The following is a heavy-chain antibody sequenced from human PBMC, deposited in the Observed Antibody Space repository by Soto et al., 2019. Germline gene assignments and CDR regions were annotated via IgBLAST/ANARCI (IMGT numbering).Heavy chain of an antibody. V-gene: IGHV3-23*01. CDR1: GFTFSSYA. J-gene: IGHJ4*02. CDR2: ISGSGGST. CDR3: ANLEWPLGY. Sequence: EGQLLESGGGLVQPGGSQRLSCAASGFTFSSYAMSWVRQAPGKGLEWVSAISGSGGSTYYADSVKGRFTISRDNSKNTLYLQMNSLRAEDTAVNYCANLEWPLGYWGQGTLVTVSS. D-gene: IGHD3-3*01.